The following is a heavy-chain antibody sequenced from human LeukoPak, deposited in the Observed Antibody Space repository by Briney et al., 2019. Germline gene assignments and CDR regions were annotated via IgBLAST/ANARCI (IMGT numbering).Heavy chain of an antibody. D-gene: IGHD6-13*01. J-gene: IGHJ4*02. CDR2: IIPIFGTA. V-gene: IGHV1-69*05. CDR3: ARVGSSSWVYFDY. CDR1: GYTFTNYH. Sequence: ASVKVSCKASGYTFTNYHMHWVRQAPGQGLEWMGGIIPIFGTANYAQKFQGRVTITTDESTSTAYMELSSLRSEDTAVYYCARVGSSSWVYFDYWGQGTLVTASS.